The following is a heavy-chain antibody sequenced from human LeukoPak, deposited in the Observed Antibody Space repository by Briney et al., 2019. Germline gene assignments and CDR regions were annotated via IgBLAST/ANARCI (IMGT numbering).Heavy chain of an antibody. D-gene: IGHD3-9*01. CDR3: ARDLNPYDILTGYYFDY. CDR2: ISAYNGNT. V-gene: IGHV1-18*01. CDR1: GYTFTSYG. Sequence: ASVKVSCKASGYTFTSYGISWVRQAPGQGPEWMGWISAYNGNTNYAQKLQGRVTMTTDTSTSTAYMELRSLRSDDTAVYYCARDLNPYDILTGYYFDYWGQGTLVTVSS. J-gene: IGHJ4*02.